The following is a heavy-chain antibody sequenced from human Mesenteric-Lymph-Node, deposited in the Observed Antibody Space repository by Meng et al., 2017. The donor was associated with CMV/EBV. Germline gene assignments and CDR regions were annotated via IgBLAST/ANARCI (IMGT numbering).Heavy chain of an antibody. Sequence: GSLRLSCTVSGGSISSSSYYWGWIRQPPGKGLEWIGNIYYSGSTYYNPSLKSRVTISVDTSKNQFSLKLTSVTAADTAVYYCARRVVTLGQKPFDYWGQGTLVTVSS. CDR2: IYYSGST. V-gene: IGHV4-39*01. J-gene: IGHJ4*02. CDR1: GGSISSSSYY. CDR3: ARRVVTLGQKPFDY. D-gene: IGHD4-23*01.